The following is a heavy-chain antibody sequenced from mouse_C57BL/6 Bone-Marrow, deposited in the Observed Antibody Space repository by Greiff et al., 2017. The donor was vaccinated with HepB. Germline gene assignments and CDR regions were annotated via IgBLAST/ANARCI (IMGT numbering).Heavy chain of an antibody. CDR1: GYTFTSYW. CDR2: IDPSDSDT. CDR3: ARTTPYYHGSSYHWYSED. Sequence: QVQLQQPGAELVKPGASVKLSCKASGYTFTSYWMQWVKQRPGPGLEWIGEIDPSDSDTNYNQKFKGKATLTVDTSSSTAYMQFSSLTSEDSAVYYCARTTPYYHGSSYHWYSEDWGTGTTVTVS. D-gene: IGHD1-1*01. V-gene: IGHV1-50*01. J-gene: IGHJ1*03.